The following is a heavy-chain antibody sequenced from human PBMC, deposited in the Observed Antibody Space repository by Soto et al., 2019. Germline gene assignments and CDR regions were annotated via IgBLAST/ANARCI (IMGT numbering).Heavy chain of an antibody. CDR1: GGSFSGYY. CDR2: INHSGST. Sequence: SETLSLTCAVYGGSFSGYYWSWIRQPPGKGLEWIGEINHSGSTNYNPSLKSRVTISVDTSKNQFSLKLSSVTAADTAVYYCARAVVVVAATRRRWFDPWGQGTLVTVSS. D-gene: IGHD2-15*01. V-gene: IGHV4-34*01. CDR3: ARAVVVVAATRRRWFDP. J-gene: IGHJ5*02.